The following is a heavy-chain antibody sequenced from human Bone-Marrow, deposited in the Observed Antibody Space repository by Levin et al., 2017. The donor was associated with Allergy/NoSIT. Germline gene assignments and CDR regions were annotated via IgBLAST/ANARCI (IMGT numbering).Heavy chain of an antibody. CDR1: GASISSYY. CDR2: TYYSGST. CDR3: ARLQQLTVRRHYYHGMDV. V-gene: IGHV4-59*08. D-gene: IGHD6-13*01. J-gene: IGHJ6*02. Sequence: PSETLSLTCSVSGASISSYYWSWIRQPPGKGLEWIGHTYYSGSTDYNPSLKSRVTISVDTSKNQLSLKLRSVTAADTAVYYCARLQQLTVRRHYYHGMDVWGQGTTVIVSS.